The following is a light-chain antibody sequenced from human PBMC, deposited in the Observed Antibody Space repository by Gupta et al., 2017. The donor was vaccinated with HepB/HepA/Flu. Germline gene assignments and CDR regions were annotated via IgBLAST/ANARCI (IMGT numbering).Light chain of an antibody. CDR2: SNN. V-gene: IGLV1-44*01. Sequence: QPVPTQPPSAPGTPGQRVTISCPGSSSNIGSNNVNWYQQPPGTAPNLLIYSNNQRPSGVPARFSGSKSGTSASLAISGLQAEDEADYYCAAGDDSRNGWVFGGGTKLTVL. CDR3: AAGDDSRNGWV. CDR1: SSNIGSNN. J-gene: IGLJ3*02.